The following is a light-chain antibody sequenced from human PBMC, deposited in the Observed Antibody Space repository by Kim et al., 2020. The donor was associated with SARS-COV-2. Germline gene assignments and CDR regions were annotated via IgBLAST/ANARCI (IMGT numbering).Light chain of an antibody. J-gene: IGLJ2*01. CDR3: AVRDDSQRSSRLF. Sequence: QSVLTQPPSASGTPGQRVSISCSGSTSNIGINFVFWYVQVPGKAPKLLIYRDNQRPSGVPARFSASKSGTSASLAISGLRSEDEADYYCAVRDDSQRSSRLFFGGGTQLTVL. V-gene: IGLV1-47*01. CDR2: RDN. CDR1: TSNIGINF.